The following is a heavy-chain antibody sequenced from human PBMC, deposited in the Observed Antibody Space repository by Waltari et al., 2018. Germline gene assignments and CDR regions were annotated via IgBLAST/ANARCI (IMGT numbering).Heavy chain of an antibody. D-gene: IGHD4-4*01. CDR2: IHSGGNT. CDR3: ARGLYSTPPFDP. J-gene: IGHJ5*02. CDR1: GFSVSDNY. V-gene: IGHV3-53*01. Sequence: EMQLVESGGGLIQPGGSLRLSCAASGFSVSDNYMSWVRQAPGKGLEWFSVIHSGGNTYYIDSVQGRVTISRDNSKNTLYLQMNNLRAEDTAVYYCARGLYSTPPFDPWGQGTLVTVSS.